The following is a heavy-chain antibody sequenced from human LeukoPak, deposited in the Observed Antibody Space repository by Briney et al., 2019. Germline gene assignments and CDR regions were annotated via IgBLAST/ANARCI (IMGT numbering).Heavy chain of an antibody. D-gene: IGHD4-11*01. CDR3: ARADSNYDSGYYAFDI. J-gene: IGHJ3*02. CDR1: GGSISTSY. CDR2: ISYSGNT. V-gene: IGHV4-59*08. Sequence: SETLSLTCTFSGGSISTSYWSWIRQPPGKGLEWIGYISYSGNTDYNPSLKSRVTLSVDTSKNQFSLKLSSVTAADTAVYYCARADSNYDSGYYAFDIWGQGTMVTVSS.